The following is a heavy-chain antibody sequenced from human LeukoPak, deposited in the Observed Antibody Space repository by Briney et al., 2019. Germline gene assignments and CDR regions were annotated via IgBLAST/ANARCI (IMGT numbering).Heavy chain of an antibody. J-gene: IGHJ4*02. V-gene: IGHV4-59*01. Sequence: KPSETLSLTCTVSGGSISSYYWSWILQPPGKGLEWIGYIYYSGSTNYNPSLKSRVTISVDTSKNQFSLKLSPVTAADTAVYYCARDKKGASCYDYWGQGTLVTVSS. CDR1: GGSISSYY. CDR3: ARDKKGASCYDY. D-gene: IGHD2-2*01. CDR2: IYYSGST.